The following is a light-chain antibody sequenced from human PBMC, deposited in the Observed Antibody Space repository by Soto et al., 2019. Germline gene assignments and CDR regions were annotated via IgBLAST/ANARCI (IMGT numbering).Light chain of an antibody. CDR1: QSISDT. V-gene: IGKV3-15*01. J-gene: IGKJ5*01. CDR2: GAS. Sequence: EIVMTQSPATLSVSPGGRATLSCRASQSISDTLAWYQQKPGQAPRLLIYGASRRATGVPARFSGSGSGTEFTLTISSLQSEDVSVYFCQHYNFWPHTFGQGTRLEIK. CDR3: QHYNFWPHT.